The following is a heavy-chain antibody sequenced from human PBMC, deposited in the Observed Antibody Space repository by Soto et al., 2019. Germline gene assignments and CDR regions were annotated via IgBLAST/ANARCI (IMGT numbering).Heavy chain of an antibody. CDR3: TKDQGGSSDSGFDP. Sequence: EVQVVESGGGLVKPGGSLRLSCNFSFSMYSMDWVRQAPGKGREWVASISSGSALVKYADSVKVRFTISRENAKNSVSLQMDSRIVADTAMYYCTKDQGGSSDSGFDPWGRGTLVTVSS. CDR2: ISSGSALV. D-gene: IGHD1-26*01. J-gene: IGHJ5*02. V-gene: IGHV3-21*01. CDR1: SFSMYS.